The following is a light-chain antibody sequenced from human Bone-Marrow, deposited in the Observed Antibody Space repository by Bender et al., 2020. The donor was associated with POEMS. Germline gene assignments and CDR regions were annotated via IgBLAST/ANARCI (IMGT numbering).Light chain of an antibody. J-gene: IGLJ1*01. CDR1: SSDVGNYNL. V-gene: IGLV2-23*02. CDR3: FSYAGSSTGV. Sequence: QSALIQPASVSGSPGQSITISCTGTSSDVGNYNLVSWYQHHPGKAPKLMIYEVTKRPSGVSNRFSGSKSGNTASLIISGLQAEDETEYYCFSYAGSSTGVFGTGTKVTVL. CDR2: EVT.